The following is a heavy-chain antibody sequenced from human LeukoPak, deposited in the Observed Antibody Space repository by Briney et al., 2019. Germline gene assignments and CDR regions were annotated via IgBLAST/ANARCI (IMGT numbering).Heavy chain of an antibody. J-gene: IGHJ4*02. Sequence: SETLSLTCTVSGGSISSGGYYWSWIRQHPGKGLEWIGYIYYSGSTYYNPSLKSRVTISVDTSKNQFSLKLSSVTAADTAVYYCARQQRGLFDYWGQGTLVTVSS. V-gene: IGHV4-31*03. D-gene: IGHD6-25*01. CDR1: GGSISSGGYY. CDR3: ARQQRGLFDY. CDR2: IYYSGST.